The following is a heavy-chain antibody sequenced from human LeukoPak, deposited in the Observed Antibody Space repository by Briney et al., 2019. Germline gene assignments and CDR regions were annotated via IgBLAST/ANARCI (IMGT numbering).Heavy chain of an antibody. D-gene: IGHD2-2*02. Sequence: PGRSLRLSCAASGFTFSSYAMHWVRQAPGKGLEWVAVISYDGSNKYYADSVKGRFTISRDNSKNTLYLQMNSLRAEDTAVYYCARSEQLLLYPSYFDYWGQGTLSPSPQ. V-gene: IGHV3-30-3*01. CDR1: GFTFSSYA. CDR2: ISYDGSNK. J-gene: IGHJ4*02. CDR3: ARSEQLLLYPSYFDY.